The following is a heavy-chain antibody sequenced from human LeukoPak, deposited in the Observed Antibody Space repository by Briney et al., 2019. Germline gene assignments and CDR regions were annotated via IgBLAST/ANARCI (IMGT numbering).Heavy chain of an antibody. CDR3: AVKGGYHAWDAPFDY. Sequence: GGSLRLSRAASGFTFSSYWMLWARPAPGKGLVWGARVNGDGSSTSHADSVKGRFTISRDNDKNALDLQMNTLRADDTAVYSVAVKGGYHAWDAPFDYWGQGTLVTVSS. CDR2: VNGDGSST. V-gene: IGHV3-74*01. J-gene: IGHJ4*02. CDR1: GFTFSSYW. D-gene: IGHD5-12*01.